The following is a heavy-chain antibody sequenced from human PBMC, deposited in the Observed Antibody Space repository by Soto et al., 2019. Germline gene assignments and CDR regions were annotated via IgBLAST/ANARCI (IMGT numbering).Heavy chain of an antibody. CDR2: MNPNSGNT. CDR3: VVAAQPYYFDY. D-gene: IGHD2-15*01. V-gene: IGHV1-8*01. J-gene: IGHJ4*02. Sequence: ASVKVSCKASGDTFTSYDINWVRQATGRGFEWMGWMNPNSGNTGYAQKFQGRVTMTRDTSITTAYMELSSLRSEDTAVYYCVVAAQPYYFDYWGQGTLVTVSS. CDR1: GDTFTSYD.